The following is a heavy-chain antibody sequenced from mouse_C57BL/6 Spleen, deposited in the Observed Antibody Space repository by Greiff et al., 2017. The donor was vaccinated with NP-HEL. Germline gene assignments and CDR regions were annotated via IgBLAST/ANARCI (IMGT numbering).Heavy chain of an antibody. CDR2: INPNNGGT. CDR3: ARSPEGFAY. J-gene: IGHJ3*01. CDR1: GYTFTDYY. Sequence: VQLQQSGPELVKPGASVKISCKASGYTFTDYYMNWVKQSHGKSLEWIGDINPNNGGTSYNQKFKGKATLTVDKSSSTAYMELRSLTSEDSAVYYCARSPEGFAYWGQGTLVTVSA. V-gene: IGHV1-26*01.